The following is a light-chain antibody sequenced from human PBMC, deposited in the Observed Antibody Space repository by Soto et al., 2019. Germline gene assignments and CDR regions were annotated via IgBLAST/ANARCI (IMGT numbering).Light chain of an antibody. Sequence: QSVLTQPASVSGSPGQSITISCTGTSSDVGSYNLVSWYQQHPGKAPKLMISEVTKRPSGVSNRFSGSKSGNTASLTISGLQAEDEADYFCCSYAGTSNPYVFGTGTKVTVL. J-gene: IGLJ1*01. CDR2: EVT. CDR1: SSDVGSYNL. CDR3: CSYAGTSNPYV. V-gene: IGLV2-23*02.